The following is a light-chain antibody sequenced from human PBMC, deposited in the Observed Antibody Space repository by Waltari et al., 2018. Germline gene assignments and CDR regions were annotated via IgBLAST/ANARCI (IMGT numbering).Light chain of an antibody. V-gene: IGLV2-14*03. CDR2: DVS. J-gene: IGLJ1*01. CDR1: SSDVGGSNY. CDR3: SSYASGSAFYV. Sequence: QSALTQPASVSGSPGQSITISCTGTSSDVGGSNYVSWYQQYPGKAPKLIIHDVSGRPSVVSNRFSGSKSGNTASLTISGLQAEDEADYYCSSYASGSAFYVFGTATKVTVL.